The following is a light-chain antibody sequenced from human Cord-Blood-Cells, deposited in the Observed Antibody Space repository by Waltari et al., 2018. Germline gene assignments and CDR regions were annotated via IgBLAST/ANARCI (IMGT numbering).Light chain of an antibody. CDR3: QQYDNLPPGYT. Sequence: DIQMTQSPSSLSASVGDRVTHLCQASQDISNYLNSYQLKPGTAPKLLIYDASNLETGVPSRFSGSGSGTDFTFTISSLQPEDIATYYCQQYDNLPPGYTFGQGTKLEIK. CDR1: QDISNY. CDR2: DAS. J-gene: IGKJ2*01. V-gene: IGKV1-33*01.